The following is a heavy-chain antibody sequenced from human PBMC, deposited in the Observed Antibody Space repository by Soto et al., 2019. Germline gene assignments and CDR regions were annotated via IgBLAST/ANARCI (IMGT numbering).Heavy chain of an antibody. J-gene: IGHJ5*02. D-gene: IGHD2-15*01. Sequence: QVQLVQSGAEVKKTGSSVKVSCKASGGTFSSYTISWVRQAPGQGLEWMGRLIPILGIANYAQKFQGRVQITADKCTSTVYMALSRLRSEDTAVYYCARRRASTDCSGGSCYVGRFDPWRQGTLVTVSS. CDR2: LIPILGIA. V-gene: IGHV1-69*02. CDR3: ARRRASTDCSGGSCYVGRFDP. CDR1: GGTFSSYT.